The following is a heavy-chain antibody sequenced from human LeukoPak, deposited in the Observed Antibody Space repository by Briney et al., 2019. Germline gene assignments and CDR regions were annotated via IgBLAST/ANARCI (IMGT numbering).Heavy chain of an antibody. Sequence: GGXLRLSCAASGFTFSSYEMNWVRQAPGKGLEWVSYINSGGSTIYYADSVKGRFTISRDNAKNSLYLQVNSLRAEDTAVYYCARDLGTSGTNFDYWGQGTLLTVSS. V-gene: IGHV3-48*03. CDR2: INSGGSTI. J-gene: IGHJ4*02. CDR3: ARDLGTSGTNFDY. D-gene: IGHD1-1*01. CDR1: GFTFSSYE.